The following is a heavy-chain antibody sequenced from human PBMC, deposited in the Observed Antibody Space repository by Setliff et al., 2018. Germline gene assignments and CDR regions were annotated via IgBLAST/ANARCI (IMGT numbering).Heavy chain of an antibody. V-gene: IGHV1-69*05. CDR2: TIPMFGST. CDR3: AKVHPTPYSIYALDI. CDR1: GDTFSSYG. Sequence: SVKVSCKASGDTFSSYGISWVRQAPGQGLEWMGGTIPMFGSTSYAQKFQGRVTIITDESTTTAYMQLSSLGSEDTAVYYCAKVHPTPYSIYALDIWGQGTMVTVSS. J-gene: IGHJ3*02. D-gene: IGHD1-26*01.